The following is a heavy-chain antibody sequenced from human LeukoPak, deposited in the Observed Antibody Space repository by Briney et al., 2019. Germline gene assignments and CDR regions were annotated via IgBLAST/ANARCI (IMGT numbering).Heavy chain of an antibody. D-gene: IGHD2-15*01. V-gene: IGHV3-30-3*01. CDR1: GFTFRSYA. J-gene: IGHJ6*02. CDR3: ARDRAPGYCSGGSCYSGYYYYGMDV. CDR2: ISYDGSNK. Sequence: GRSLRLSCAASGFTFRSYAMHWVRQAPGKGLEWVAVISYDGSNKYYADSVKGRFTISRDNSKNTLYLQMNSLRAEDTAVYYCARDRAPGYCSGGSCYSGYYYYGMDVWGQGTTVTVSS.